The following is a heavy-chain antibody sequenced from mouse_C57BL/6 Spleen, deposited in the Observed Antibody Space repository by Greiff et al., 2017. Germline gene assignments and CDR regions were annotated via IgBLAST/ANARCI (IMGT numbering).Heavy chain of an antibody. CDR2: ISDGGSYT. CDR3: ARDYYGSSLDYFDY. J-gene: IGHJ2*01. CDR1: GFTFSSYA. V-gene: IGHV5-4*01. Sequence: DVKLVESGGGLVKPGGSLKLSCAASGFTFSSYAMSWVRQTPEKRLEWVATISDGGSYTYYPDNVKGRFTISRDNAKNNLYLQMSHLKSEDTAMYYCARDYYGSSLDYFDYWGQGTTLTVSS. D-gene: IGHD1-1*01.